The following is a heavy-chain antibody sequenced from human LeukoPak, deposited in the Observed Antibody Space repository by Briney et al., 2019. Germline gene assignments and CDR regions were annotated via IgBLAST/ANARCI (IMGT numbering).Heavy chain of an antibody. Sequence: SETLSLTCTVSGGSITGSSYYWGWIRQPPGRGLEWIGSISYSGSTYYNPSLKSRVTISVDTSKNQFSLKLSSVTAADTAVYYCARLLSYSSSWYWGQGTLVTVSS. J-gene: IGHJ4*02. CDR2: ISYSGST. V-gene: IGHV4-39*01. CDR3: ARLLSYSSSWY. D-gene: IGHD6-13*01. CDR1: GGSITGSSYY.